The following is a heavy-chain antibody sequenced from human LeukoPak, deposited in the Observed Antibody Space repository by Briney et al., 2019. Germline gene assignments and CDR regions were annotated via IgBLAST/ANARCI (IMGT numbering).Heavy chain of an antibody. V-gene: IGHV5-51*01. Sequence: ESLKISCMGSGYSFTNYWIAWVRQMPGKGLEWMGIIYPGDSDTTYSPSFEAQVTVSADKAISTAYLQWCSLKASDTAVYYCTKGVSGTYFGMDVWGQGTTVTVSS. J-gene: IGHJ6*02. CDR1: GYSFTNYW. CDR2: IYPGDSDT. CDR3: TKGVSGTYFGMDV. D-gene: IGHD3-10*01.